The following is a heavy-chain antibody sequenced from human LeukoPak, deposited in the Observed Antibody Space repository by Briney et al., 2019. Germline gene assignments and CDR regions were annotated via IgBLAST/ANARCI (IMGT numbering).Heavy chain of an antibody. CDR1: GHTFINYG. D-gene: IGHD3-16*01. V-gene: IGHV1-18*01. CDR2: ISADNGNT. CDR3: ARVIPQGPYYYHGMDV. J-gene: IGHJ6*02. Sequence: ASVKVSCKASGHTFINYGIIWVRQAPGQGLEWMGWISADNGNTNYAQKLQDRVTMTTNTSTSTAYMELRSLGSDDTALYYCARVIPQGPYYYHGMDVWGQGTTVTVSS.